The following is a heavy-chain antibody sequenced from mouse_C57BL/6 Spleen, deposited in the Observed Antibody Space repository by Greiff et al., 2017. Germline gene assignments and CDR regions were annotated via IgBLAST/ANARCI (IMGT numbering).Heavy chain of an antibody. CDR1: GYTFTSYW. D-gene: IGHD1-1*02. Sequence: VQLQQPGAELVKPGASVKLSCKASGYTFTSYWMQWVKPRPGQGLEWIGEIDPSDSYTNYTQKFKGKATLTVDTSSSTAYMQLSSLTSEDSAVYYCARGSAWFAYWGQGTLVTVAA. V-gene: IGHV1-50*01. CDR3: ARGSAWFAY. CDR2: IDPSDSYT. J-gene: IGHJ3*01.